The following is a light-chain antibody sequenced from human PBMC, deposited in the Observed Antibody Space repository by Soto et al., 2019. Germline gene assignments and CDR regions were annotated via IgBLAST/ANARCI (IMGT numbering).Light chain of an antibody. CDR3: QQYNSFIWT. CDR2: KAS. J-gene: IGKJ1*01. Sequence: DIQMTQSPSTLSASVGDRVTIICWASQSISSWLAWYQQKPGKAPKLFISKASNLDSGVPSRFSGSGSGTEFNLTISSLQPEDFATYYCQQYNSFIWTFGRGTKVDIK. CDR1: QSISSW. V-gene: IGKV1-5*03.